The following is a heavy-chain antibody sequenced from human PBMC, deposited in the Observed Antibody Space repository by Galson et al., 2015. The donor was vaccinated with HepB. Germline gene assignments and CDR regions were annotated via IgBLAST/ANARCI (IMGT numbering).Heavy chain of an antibody. V-gene: IGHV3-15*07. Sequence: SLRLSCAASGFTFSNAWMNWVRQAPGKGLEWVGRIKSKTDGGTTDYAAPVKGRFTISRDDSKNTLYLQMNSLKTEDTAVYYCTTGLGGGIAAAVSSVPFDYWGQGTLVTVSS. CDR3: TTGLGGGIAAAVSSVPFDY. CDR2: IKSKTDGGTT. J-gene: IGHJ4*02. D-gene: IGHD6-13*01. CDR1: GFTFSNAW.